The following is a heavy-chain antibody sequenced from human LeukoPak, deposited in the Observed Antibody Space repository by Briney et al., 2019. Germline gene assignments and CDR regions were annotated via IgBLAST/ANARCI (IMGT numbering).Heavy chain of an antibody. CDR2: ITGSGGST. CDR3: AKDERNWNYNLASQTYD. Sequence: GGSLRLSCAASGFTFSSYVMSWVRQAPGKGLECVSVITGSGGSTNYAASVRGRFTISRDNSKNTLYLQMSSLRAEDTAVYYCAKDERNWNYNLASQTYDWGQGTLVTVSS. J-gene: IGHJ4*02. D-gene: IGHD1-7*01. V-gene: IGHV3-23*01. CDR1: GFTFSSYV.